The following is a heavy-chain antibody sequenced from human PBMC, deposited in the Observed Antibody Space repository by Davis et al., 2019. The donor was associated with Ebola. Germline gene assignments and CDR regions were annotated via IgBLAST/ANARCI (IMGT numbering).Heavy chain of an antibody. J-gene: IGHJ6*02. D-gene: IGHD5-18*01. CDR1: GGSISSSSYY. CDR2: IYYSGST. Sequence: PSETLSLTCTVSGGSISSSSYYWGWIRQPPGKGLEWIGSIYYSGSTNYNPSLKSRVTISVDTSKNQFSLKLSSVTAADTAVYYCARDFVSYYSYGQRWPWGSYYYYGMDVWGQGTTVTVSS. V-gene: IGHV4-39*07. CDR3: ARDFVSYYSYGQRWPWGSYYYYGMDV.